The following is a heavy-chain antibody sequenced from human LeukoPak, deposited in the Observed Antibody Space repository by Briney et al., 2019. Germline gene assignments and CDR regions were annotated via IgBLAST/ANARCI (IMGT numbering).Heavy chain of an antibody. CDR2: ISWNSGSI. D-gene: IGHD3-10*01. CDR3: AKERTMVRGVLDV. J-gene: IGHJ6*02. Sequence: GGSLRLSCAASGFTFDGYAMHWVRQAPGKGLEWVSGISWNSGSIGYADSVKGRFTISRDNAKNSLYLQMNSLRAEDTALYYCAKERTMVRGVLDVWGQGTTVTVSS. CDR1: GFTFDGYA. V-gene: IGHV3-9*01.